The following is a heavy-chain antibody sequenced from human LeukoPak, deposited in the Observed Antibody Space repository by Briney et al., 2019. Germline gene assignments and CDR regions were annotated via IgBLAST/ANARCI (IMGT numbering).Heavy chain of an antibody. CDR3: ASGNPLVVAAETGMDV. CDR2: IWYDGSKE. CDR1: GITFSGYG. V-gene: IGHV3-33*01. J-gene: IGHJ6*02. Sequence: PGGSLRLSCAASGITFSGYGMHWVRQAPGKGLEWVAAIWYDGSKEYYADSVKGRFTISRDNSKNTLYLQMNRLRAEDTAVYYCASGNPLVVAAETGMDVWGQGTTVTVSS. D-gene: IGHD2-2*01.